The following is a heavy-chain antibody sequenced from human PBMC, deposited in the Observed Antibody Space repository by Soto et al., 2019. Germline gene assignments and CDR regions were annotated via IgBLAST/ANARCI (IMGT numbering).Heavy chain of an antibody. CDR1: GFTFSSYA. D-gene: IGHD1-26*01. CDR3: ERANHYYYFEY. CDR2: ISGSGGIT. V-gene: IGHV3-23*01. J-gene: IGHJ4*02. Sequence: GGSLRLSCAASGFTFSSYAMSWVRQAPGKGLEWVSGISGSGGITYHADSVQGRFTISRDNSRDTLYLQMNNVRAEDTAVYYCERANHYYYFEYWGQGALVTVSS.